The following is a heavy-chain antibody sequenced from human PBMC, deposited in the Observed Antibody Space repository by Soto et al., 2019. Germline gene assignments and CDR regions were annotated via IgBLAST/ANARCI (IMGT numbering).Heavy chain of an antibody. D-gene: IGHD2-15*01. CDR2: ISYDGSDK. V-gene: IGHV3-30*18. CDR3: AKGVVVAANYFQH. Sequence: QVQLVESGGGVVQPGRSLRLSCAASGFTFSSYGMHWVRQAPGKGLEGVAVISYDGSDKYYADSVKGRFTISRDNSKIPLYLQMDSLRAEDTAVYYCAKGVVVAANYFQHWGQGTLVTVSS. J-gene: IGHJ1*01. CDR1: GFTFSSYG.